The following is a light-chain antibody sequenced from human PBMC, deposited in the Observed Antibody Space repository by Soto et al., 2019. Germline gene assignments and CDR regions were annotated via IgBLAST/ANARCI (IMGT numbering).Light chain of an antibody. CDR1: HSLLDSTGYTY. CDR2: LGT. Sequence: DNLISPTPLALCLSPWGKASISRRSSHSLLDSTGYTYLDWYLQKPGQTPNLLIYLGTNRATGVPGSGSGSGSGTDFTMKSIKLEADEVEYCHYKRALRTPTFGQGTKVDIK. J-gene: IGKJ1*01. V-gene: IGKV2-28*01. CDR3: KRALRTPT.